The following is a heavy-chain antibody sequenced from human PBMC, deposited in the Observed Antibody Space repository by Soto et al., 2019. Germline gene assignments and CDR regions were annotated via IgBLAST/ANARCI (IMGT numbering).Heavy chain of an antibody. V-gene: IGHV4-59*08. CDR2: IYYSGST. CDR1: GGSISSYY. Sequence: SETLSLTCTVSGGSISSYYWSWIRQPPGKGLEWIGYIYYSGSTNYNPSLKSRVTISVDTSKNQFSLKLSSVTAADTAVYYCARQARSTYYYGSGSYYTASWFDPWGQGTLVTVSS. CDR3: ARQARSTYYYGSGSYYTASWFDP. D-gene: IGHD3-10*01. J-gene: IGHJ5*02.